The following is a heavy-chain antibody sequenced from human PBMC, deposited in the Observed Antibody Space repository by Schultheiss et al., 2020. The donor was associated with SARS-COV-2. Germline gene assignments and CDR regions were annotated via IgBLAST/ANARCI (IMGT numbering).Heavy chain of an antibody. V-gene: IGHV3-30-3*01. CDR3: ARNPDGYGDYGRGADYAFDI. CDR2: ISYDGSNK. J-gene: IGHJ3*02. D-gene: IGHD4-17*01. CDR1: GFTFSSYA. Sequence: GGSLRLSCAASGFTFSSYAMHWVRQAPGKGLEWVAVISYDGSNKYYADSVKGRFTISRDNSKNTLYLQMNSLKDEDTAVYYCARNPDGYGDYGRGADYAFDIWGQGTMVTVSS.